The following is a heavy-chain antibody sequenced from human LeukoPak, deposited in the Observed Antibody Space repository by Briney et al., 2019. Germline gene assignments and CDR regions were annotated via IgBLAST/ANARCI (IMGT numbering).Heavy chain of an antibody. V-gene: IGHV3-30*02. CDR2: IGYTGTNT. CDR3: ARDLTGKYYIAY. J-gene: IGHJ4*02. D-gene: IGHD2-8*02. Sequence: GGSLGLSCAASGFTFSSFGMHWVRQAPGEGLEWVAYIGYTGTNTYYADSVKGRFTISRDNSKNTVHLQMNSLRAADTALYSCARDLTGKYYIAYWGQGTLVTVSS. CDR1: GFTFSSFG.